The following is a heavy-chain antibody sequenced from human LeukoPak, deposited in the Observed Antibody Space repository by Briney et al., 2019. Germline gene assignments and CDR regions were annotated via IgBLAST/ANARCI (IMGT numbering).Heavy chain of an antibody. CDR2: INHSGST. Sequence: SETLSLTCAVYGGSFSGYYWSWIRQPPGKGLEWIGEINHSGSTNYNPSLKSRVTISVDTSKNQFSLKLSSVTAADTAVYYCARGRGDYVLRWCDYWGQGTLVTVX. CDR1: GGSFSGYY. CDR3: ARGRGDYVLRWCDY. V-gene: IGHV4-34*01. D-gene: IGHD4-17*01. J-gene: IGHJ4*02.